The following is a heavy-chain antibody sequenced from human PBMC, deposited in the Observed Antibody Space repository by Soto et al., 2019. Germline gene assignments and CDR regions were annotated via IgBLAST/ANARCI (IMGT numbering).Heavy chain of an antibody. CDR1: GGTFSSYA. Sequence: SVKVSCKASGGTFSSYAISWVRQAPGHGLEWMGGIIPIFGTANYAQKFQGRVTITADRSTSTAYMELSSLRSEDTAVYYCARDTRDIVTGWYYYYGMDVWGQGTTVTVSS. CDR2: IIPIFGTA. CDR3: ARDTRDIVTGWYYYYGMDV. D-gene: IGHD2-15*01. V-gene: IGHV1-69*06. J-gene: IGHJ6*02.